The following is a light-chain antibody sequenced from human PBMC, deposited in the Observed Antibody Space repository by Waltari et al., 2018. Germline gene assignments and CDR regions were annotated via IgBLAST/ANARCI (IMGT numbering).Light chain of an antibody. V-gene: IGKV6-21*01. CDR2: YAS. J-gene: IGKJ1*01. CDR1: RTVSSS. CDR3: HQSANLPHT. Sequence: EIVLTQSPDFLSVAPKQTVTITCRASRTVSSSLHWYQQKPGQTPKLLIDYASQSVSGVPSRFTGSGSGTDYTLTISDLEAEDAATYFWHQSANLPHTFGQGTRLEIK.